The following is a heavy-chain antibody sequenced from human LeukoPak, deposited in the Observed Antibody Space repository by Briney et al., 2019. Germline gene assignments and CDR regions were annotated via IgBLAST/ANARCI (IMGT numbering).Heavy chain of an antibody. D-gene: IGHD3-22*01. J-gene: IGHJ4*02. Sequence: GGSLRLSCAASGFTFRDSAISWVRQAPGKGLEWLSAITGSGNTKYYADSVKGRFTVSRDNNKNTLYLQMNSLRAEDTAIYYCAKEVLVVIESYFDYWGQGTLVTVSS. CDR1: GFTFRDSA. CDR3: AKEVLVVIESYFDY. CDR2: ITGSGNTK. V-gene: IGHV3-23*01.